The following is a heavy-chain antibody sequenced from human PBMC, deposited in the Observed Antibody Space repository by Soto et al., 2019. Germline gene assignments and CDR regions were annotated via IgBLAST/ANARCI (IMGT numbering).Heavy chain of an antibody. J-gene: IGHJ6*02. CDR1: GFTFSNAW. CDR3: TTDWGDYDILTGYTYGMDV. V-gene: IGHV3-15*01. Sequence: PVGSLRLSCAASGFTFSNAWMSWVRQAPGKGLEWVGRIKSKTDGGTTDYASPVKGRFTISRDDSKNTLYLQMNSLKTEDTAVYYCTTDWGDYDILTGYTYGMDVWGQGTTVTVSS. CDR2: IKSKTDGGTT. D-gene: IGHD3-9*01.